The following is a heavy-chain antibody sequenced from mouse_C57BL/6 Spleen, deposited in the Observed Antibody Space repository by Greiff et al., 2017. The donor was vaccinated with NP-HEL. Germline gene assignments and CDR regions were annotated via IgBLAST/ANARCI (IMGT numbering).Heavy chain of an antibody. CDR1: GYTFTSYG. J-gene: IGHJ3*01. CDR2: LYPRSGNT. D-gene: IGHD2-4*01. V-gene: IGHV1-81*01. CDR3: ARSGDYDYDGFAY. Sequence: LQESGAELARPGASVKLSCKASGYTFTSYGISWVKQRTGQGLEWIGELYPRSGNTYYNEKFKGKATLTADKSSSTAYMELRSLTSEDSAVYFCARSGDYDYDGFAYWGQGTLVTVSA.